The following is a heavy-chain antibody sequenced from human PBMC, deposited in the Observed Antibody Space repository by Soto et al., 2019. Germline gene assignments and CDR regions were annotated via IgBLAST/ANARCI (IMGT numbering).Heavy chain of an antibody. Sequence: SETLSLTCTVAGASTSSGTYYWSWILQHPGKGLELIWYIYYIGITDYNPSLKSRLTISVDTSKNQFSLKLSSVTAADTAVYYCARFHVLRFLESSYYFDYWGQGTLVTVSS. J-gene: IGHJ4*02. V-gene: IGHV4-31*03. CDR3: ARFHVLRFLESSYYFDY. CDR1: GASTSSGTYY. D-gene: IGHD3-3*01. CDR2: IYYIGIT.